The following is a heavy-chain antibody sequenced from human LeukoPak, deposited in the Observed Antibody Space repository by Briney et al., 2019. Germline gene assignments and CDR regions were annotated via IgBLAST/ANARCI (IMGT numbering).Heavy chain of an antibody. CDR1: GFIFSNYW. J-gene: IGHJ5*02. CDR2: INSDESST. CDR3: ARGGYCGGGSCYSGKDNWFDP. Sequence: GGSLRLSCAASGFIFSNYWMHWVRQAPGKGLVWVSRINSDESSTNYADSVKGRFTISRDNAKNTLYLQMNSLRAEDTAVYYCARGGYCGGGSCYSGKDNWFDPWGQGTLVTVSS. D-gene: IGHD2-15*01. V-gene: IGHV3-74*01.